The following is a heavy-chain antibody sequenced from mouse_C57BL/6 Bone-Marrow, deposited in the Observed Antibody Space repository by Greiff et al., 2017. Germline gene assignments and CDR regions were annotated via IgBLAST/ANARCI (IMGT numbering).Heavy chain of an antibody. CDR2: IRNKANGYTT. CDR1: GFTFTDYY. J-gene: IGHJ4*01. CDR3: VKAVLSWDAGYAMDY. Sequence: EVQGVESGGGLVQPGASLRLSCAASGFTFTDYYMSWVRQPPGKAPEWLALIRNKANGYTTEYTASVKGRFTISRDNSQNILYLQMNTLRAEDSATYYCVKAVLSWDAGYAMDYWGQGTSVTVSS. D-gene: IGHD4-1*01. V-gene: IGHV7-4*01.